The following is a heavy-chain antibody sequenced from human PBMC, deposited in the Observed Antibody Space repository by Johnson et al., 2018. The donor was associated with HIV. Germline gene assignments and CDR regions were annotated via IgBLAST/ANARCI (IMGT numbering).Heavy chain of an antibody. CDR1: GFTFSDHY. J-gene: IGHJ3*02. V-gene: IGHV3-11*04. CDR3: ARVKGCTGGVCSALGAFDI. D-gene: IGHD2-8*02. CDR2: ISGSGSTI. Sequence: QVQLVESGGGLVQPGGSLKLSCAVSGFTFSDHYMSWIRQTPGKGLQWVSYISGSGSTIYYADSVKGRFTISRDNAKNSLYLQMNSLRAEDTAVYYCARVKGCTGGVCSALGAFDIWGQGTMVTVSS.